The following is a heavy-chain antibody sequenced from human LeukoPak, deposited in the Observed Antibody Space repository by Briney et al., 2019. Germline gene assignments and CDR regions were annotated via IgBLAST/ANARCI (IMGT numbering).Heavy chain of an antibody. CDR2: ISTSGTSI. CDR1: GFALSSYN. Sequence: GGSLRLSCAVSGFALSSYNMNWVRQAPGKGLEWVSYISTSGTSIFYADSVKGRFTISRDNAKNSLYLQMDSLRAEDTAVYYCARRGTCTTATCYDAYYYYFLDVWGGGTTVTVSS. V-gene: IGHV3-48*04. CDR3: ARRGTCTTATCYDAYYYYFLDV. J-gene: IGHJ6*03. D-gene: IGHD2/OR15-2a*01.